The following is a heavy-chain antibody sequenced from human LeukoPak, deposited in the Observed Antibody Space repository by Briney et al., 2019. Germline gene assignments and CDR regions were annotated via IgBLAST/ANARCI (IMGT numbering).Heavy chain of an antibody. V-gene: IGHV1-69*04. J-gene: IGHJ4*02. CDR1: GGTFSSYG. CDR3: ARNQGSSSGWLDY. D-gene: IGHD6-19*01. CDR2: IIPIVGVA. Sequence: SVKVSCKASGGTFSSYGISWVRQAPGQGLEWMARIIPIVGVASYAQKFQGRGRITVSKSKTTAYMELSSLRPEDTAVYYCARNQGSSSGWLDYWGQGTLVTVSS.